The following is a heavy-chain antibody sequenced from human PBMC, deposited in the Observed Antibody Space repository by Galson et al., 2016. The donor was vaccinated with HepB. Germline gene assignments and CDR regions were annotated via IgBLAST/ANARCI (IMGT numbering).Heavy chain of an antibody. V-gene: IGHV1-2*02. J-gene: IGHJ3*01. Sequence: SVKVSCKASAYTFIDYYIHWVRQAPGQGLEWMGWINPNSGGTNSAQKFQGRVTLTRDTSINTAYMELSNLKSDDTAVYYCARDSFLNALDFWGPGTMVTVSS. D-gene: IGHD2-21*01. CDR2: INPNSGGT. CDR3: ARDSFLNALDF. CDR1: AYTFIDYY.